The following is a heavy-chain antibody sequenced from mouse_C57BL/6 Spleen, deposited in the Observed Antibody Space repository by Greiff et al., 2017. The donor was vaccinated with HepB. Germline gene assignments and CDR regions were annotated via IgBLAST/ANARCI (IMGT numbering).Heavy chain of an antibody. CDR3: AREAYYYGSSPFAY. J-gene: IGHJ3*01. D-gene: IGHD1-1*01. CDR2: ISDGGSYT. Sequence: EVLLVESGGGLVKPGGSLKLSCAASGFTFSSYAMSWVRQTPEKRLEWVATISDGGSYTYYPDNVKGRFTISRDNAKNNLYLQMSHLKSEDTAVYYCAREAYYYGSSPFAYWGQGTLVTVSA. CDR1: GFTFSSYA. V-gene: IGHV5-4*01.